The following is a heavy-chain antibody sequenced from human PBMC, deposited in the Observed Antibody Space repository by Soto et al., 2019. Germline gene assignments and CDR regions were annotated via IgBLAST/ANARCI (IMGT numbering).Heavy chain of an antibody. V-gene: IGHV3-23*01. CDR1: GFTFSSYA. CDR2: ISGSGGST. CDR3: AKDLLTMIVVLILDY. Sequence: GGSLRLSCAASGFTFSSYAMSWVREAPGKGLEWVSAISGSGGSTYYADSVKGRFTISRDNSKNTLYLQMNSLRAEDTAVYYCAKDLLTMIVVLILDYWGQGTLVTVSS. J-gene: IGHJ4*02. D-gene: IGHD3-22*01.